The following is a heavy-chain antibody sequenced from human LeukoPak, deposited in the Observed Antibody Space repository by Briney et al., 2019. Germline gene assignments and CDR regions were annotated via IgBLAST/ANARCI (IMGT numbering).Heavy chain of an antibody. CDR3: ARDGGPDSSGYPFDY. J-gene: IGHJ4*02. Sequence: ASVKVSCEASGYTFTSYYMHWVRQAPGQGLEWMGIINPSGGSTSYAQKFQGRVTMTRDMSTSTVYMELSSLRSEDTAVYYCARDGGPDSSGYPFDYWGQGTLVTVSS. CDR1: GYTFTSYY. V-gene: IGHV1-46*01. D-gene: IGHD3-22*01. CDR2: INPSGGST.